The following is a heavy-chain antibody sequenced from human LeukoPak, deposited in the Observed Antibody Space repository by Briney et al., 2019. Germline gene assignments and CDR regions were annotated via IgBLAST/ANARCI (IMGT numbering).Heavy chain of an antibody. J-gene: IGHJ4*02. D-gene: IGHD6-19*01. V-gene: IGHV3-53*01. CDR2: IYSGGST. CDR3: ARDSDSSGYYRYFGY. CDR1: GFIVSSSY. Sequence: GGSLRLSCAASGFIVSSSYMSWVRQAPGKGLEWVSVIYSGGSTYYADSVKGRFTISRDNSKNTVYLQMNSLRAEGTAVYFCARDSDSSGYYRYFGYWGQGSLVTVSS.